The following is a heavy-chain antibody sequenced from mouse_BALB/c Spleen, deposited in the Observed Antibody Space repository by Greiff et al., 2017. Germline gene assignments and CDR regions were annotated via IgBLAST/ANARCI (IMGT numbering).Heavy chain of an antibody. CDR1: GFNINDYY. Sequence: VQLQQSGAELVRPGASVKLSCKASGFNINDYYMHWVKQRPEKGLEWIGWIDRENGTTIYDPKFQGKASITADTSSNTAYLQLSSLTSEDTAVYCCARNDGHLYAMDYWGQGTSVTVSS. CDR2: IDRENGTT. V-gene: IGHV14-1*02. J-gene: IGHJ4*01. D-gene: IGHD2-3*01. CDR3: ARNDGHLYAMDY.